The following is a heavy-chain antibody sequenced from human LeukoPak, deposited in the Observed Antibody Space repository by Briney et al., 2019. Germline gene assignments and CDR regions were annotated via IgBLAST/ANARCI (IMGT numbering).Heavy chain of an antibody. CDR3: AKLWLGYCSSTSCYHGDY. CDR1: GFTFSDYY. D-gene: IGHD2-2*01. CDR2: ISSSGSTI. Sequence: PGGSLRLSCAASGFTFSDYYMSWIRQAPGKGLEWVSYISSSGSTIYYADSVKGRFTISRDNAKNSLYLQMNSLRAEDTAVYYCAKLWLGYCSSTSCYHGDYWGQGTLVTVSS. J-gene: IGHJ4*02. V-gene: IGHV3-11*01.